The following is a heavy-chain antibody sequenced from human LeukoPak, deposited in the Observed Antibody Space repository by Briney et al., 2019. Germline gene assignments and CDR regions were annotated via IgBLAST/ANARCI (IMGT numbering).Heavy chain of an antibody. J-gene: IGHJ4*02. CDR1: GFDVSTNY. D-gene: IGHD3-16*02. CDR2: IYSGGTT. Sequence: PGGSLRLSCAASGFDVSTNYMTWVRQAPGKGLEWVSVIYSGGTTYHGDSVKGRFTISRDNSKNTLYLQMNSLRAEDTAVYYCAKYSDDYVWGTYRLMNFDYWGQGTLVSVSS. CDR3: AKYSDDYVWGTYRLMNFDY. V-gene: IGHV3-53*01.